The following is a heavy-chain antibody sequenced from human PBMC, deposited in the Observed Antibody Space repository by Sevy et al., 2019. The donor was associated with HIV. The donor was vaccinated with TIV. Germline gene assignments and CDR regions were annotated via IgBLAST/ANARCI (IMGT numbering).Heavy chain of an antibody. D-gene: IGHD2-2*02. J-gene: IGHJ4*02. CDR1: GFTFSGNW. CDR3: ASDAGYCSSTSCYRAYYFDY. Sequence: GGSLRLSCAASGFTFSGNWMSWVRQAPGKGLEWVADIKEEGSEKYHVDSVKGRFTISRDNAKKSLYLQMNNLRAEDTAVYYCASDAGYCSSTSCYRAYYFDYWGQGTLVTVSS. CDR2: IKEEGSEK. V-gene: IGHV3-7*01.